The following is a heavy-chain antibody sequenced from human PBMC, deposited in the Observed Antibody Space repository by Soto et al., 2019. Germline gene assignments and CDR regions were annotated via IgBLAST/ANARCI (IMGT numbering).Heavy chain of an antibody. CDR3: ARGGSVRYYYYMDV. CDR1: GFTFSSYS. D-gene: IGHD2-2*01. Sequence: GGSLRLSCAASGFTFSSYSMNWVRQAPGKGLEWVSSISSSSSYIYYADSVKGRFTISRDNAKNSLYLQMNSLRAEDTAVYYCARGGSVRYYYYMDVWGKGTTVTVSS. J-gene: IGHJ6*03. V-gene: IGHV3-21*01. CDR2: ISSSSSYI.